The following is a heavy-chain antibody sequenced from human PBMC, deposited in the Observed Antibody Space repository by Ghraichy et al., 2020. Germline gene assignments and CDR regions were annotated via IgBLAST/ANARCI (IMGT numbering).Heavy chain of an antibody. CDR1: GFSFSPYG. D-gene: IGHD6-19*01. CDR2: ISGGGETI. Sequence: LSLTCAASGFSFSPYGMNWVRQAPGKGLEWVSGISGGGETIYYADSVKGRFTISRDTFKNTVYLQINNLRVEDTAVYYCAKGSGFSTGWWVDYFEYWGQGTLVNVSS. V-gene: IGHV3-23*01. CDR3: AKGSGFSTGWWVDYFEY. J-gene: IGHJ4*02.